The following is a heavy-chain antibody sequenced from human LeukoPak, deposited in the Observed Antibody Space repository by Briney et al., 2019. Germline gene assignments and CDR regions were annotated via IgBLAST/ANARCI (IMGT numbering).Heavy chain of an antibody. CDR2: IKQDGSEK. CDR1: GFTFSSYW. V-gene: IGHV3-7*01. Sequence: GGSLRLSCAASGFTFSSYWMSWVRQAPGKGLEWVANIKQDGSEKYYVDSVKGRFTVSRDNAKNSLYLQMNSLRAEDTAVYYCARVITIFGVDGGWFDPWGQGTLVTVSS. J-gene: IGHJ5*02. D-gene: IGHD3-3*01. CDR3: ARVITIFGVDGGWFDP.